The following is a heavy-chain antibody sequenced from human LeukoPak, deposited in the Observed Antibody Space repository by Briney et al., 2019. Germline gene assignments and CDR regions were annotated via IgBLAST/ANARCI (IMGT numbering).Heavy chain of an antibody. CDR3: ARFSSSSINY. CDR2: ISHSGST. D-gene: IGHD6-13*01. CDR1: DGSLSGYW. Sequence: SETLSLTCAVYDGSLSGYWWSWIRQSPGKGLEWIGEISHSGSTNYNPSFKSRVTVSGDTSNKQVSLKMTSVTAADTAVYYCARFSSSSINYWGQGTLVTVSS. J-gene: IGHJ4*02. V-gene: IGHV4-34*01.